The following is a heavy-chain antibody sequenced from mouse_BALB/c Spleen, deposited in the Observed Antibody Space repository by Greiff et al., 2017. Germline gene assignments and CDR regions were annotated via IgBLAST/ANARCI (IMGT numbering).Heavy chain of an antibody. Sequence: QVQLQQSGPQLVRPGASVKISCKASGYSFTSYWMHWVKQRPGQGLEWIGRIDPSDSETRLNQKFKDKATLTVDKSSSTAYMQRSSPTSEDSAVYYCARDGLYYYAMDYWGQGTSVTVSS. CDR3: ARDGLYYYAMDY. CDR2: IDPSDSET. CDR1: GYSFTSYW. V-gene: IGHV1S127*01. J-gene: IGHJ4*01. D-gene: IGHD1-2*01.